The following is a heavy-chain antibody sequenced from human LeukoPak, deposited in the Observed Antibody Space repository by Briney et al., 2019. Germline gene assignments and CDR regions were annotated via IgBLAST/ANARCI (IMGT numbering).Heavy chain of an antibody. CDR1: GYTFTSYT. CDR2: INPGSGNT. Sequence: ASVKVSCKASGYTFTSYTMHWVRQAPGQGLEWMGWINPGSGNTKFAQKFQGRVTITRDTSANTAYMELSSLRSEDTAVYYCARDTFGSSRPSDYWGQGTLVTVSS. J-gene: IGHJ4*02. V-gene: IGHV1-3*01. CDR3: ARDTFGSSRPSDY. D-gene: IGHD2/OR15-2a*01.